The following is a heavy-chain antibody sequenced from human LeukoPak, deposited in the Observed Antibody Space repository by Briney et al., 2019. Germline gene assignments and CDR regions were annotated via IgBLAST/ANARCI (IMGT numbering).Heavy chain of an antibody. CDR1: GLNFGESA. J-gene: IGHJ4*02. CDR3: AKEKLPSGYSFLTDY. CDR2: ISADGGSA. Sequence: GGSLRLSCVASGLNFGESAMHWVRQAPGKGLEWVSLISADGGSAFSADSVKGRFTISRGDSKSTLYLQMNSLRPEDTAVYYCAKEKLPSGYSFLTDYWGQGTLVTVSS. V-gene: IGHV3-43*02. D-gene: IGHD5-18*01.